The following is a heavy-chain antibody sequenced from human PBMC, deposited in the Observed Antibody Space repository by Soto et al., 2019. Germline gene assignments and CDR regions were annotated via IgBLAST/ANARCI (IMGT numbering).Heavy chain of an antibody. D-gene: IGHD5-12*01. CDR3: ARAPSGPYSGYVDH. V-gene: IGHV3-53*01. CDR2: IYTGGTT. J-gene: IGHJ5*02. Sequence: GGSLRLSCAASGFSVSDNYMGWVRQAPGTGLEWVSVIYTGGTTYHADSVKGRFTISRDDSKNTLYLQMNSLRAEDSAVYYCARAPSGPYSGYVDHWGQGTLVTVSS. CDR1: GFSVSDNY.